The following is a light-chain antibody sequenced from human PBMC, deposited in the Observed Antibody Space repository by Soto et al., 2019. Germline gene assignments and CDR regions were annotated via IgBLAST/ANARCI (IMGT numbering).Light chain of an antibody. Sequence: IQMTQSPSSLSASVGDRVTITCRASQSISSYLNWYKQKPGKPPKLLIYSASSLQSGVPSRFSGSESGTDFTLTISSLQAEDLATYYCQHTSTTPISFGRGTRLESK. CDR2: SAS. CDR3: QHTSTTPIS. V-gene: IGKV1-39*01. CDR1: QSISSY. J-gene: IGKJ5*01.